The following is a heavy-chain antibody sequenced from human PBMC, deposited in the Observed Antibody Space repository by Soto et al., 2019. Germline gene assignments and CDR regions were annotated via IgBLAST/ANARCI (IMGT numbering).Heavy chain of an antibody. D-gene: IGHD2-21*02. Sequence: SETLSLTCIVSGESISSSSYYCGWIRQPPGKGLEWIGSIYYSGRTYYNPSFKSRVTISIDTSKNQFSLKLSSVTATDTAVYYCARQRTTVVTQAYFDHWGQGALVTV. CDR1: GESISSSSYY. CDR2: IYYSGRT. CDR3: ARQRTTVVTQAYFDH. V-gene: IGHV4-39*01. J-gene: IGHJ4*02.